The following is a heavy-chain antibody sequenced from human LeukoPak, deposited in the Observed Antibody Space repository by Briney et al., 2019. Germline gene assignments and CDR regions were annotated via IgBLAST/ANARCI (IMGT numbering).Heavy chain of an antibody. CDR1: GFTFDDYA. CDR2: ISWNSGSI. J-gene: IGHJ5*02. D-gene: IGHD4-17*01. V-gene: IGHV3-9*01. Sequence: GGSLRLSCAASGFTFDDYAMHWVRQAPGKGLEWVSGISWNSGSIGYADSVKGRFTISRDNAKNSLYLQMNSLRAEDTALYYCAKGPYGDPLTCFDPGGQEPLVTVSS. CDR3: AKGPYGDPLTCFDP.